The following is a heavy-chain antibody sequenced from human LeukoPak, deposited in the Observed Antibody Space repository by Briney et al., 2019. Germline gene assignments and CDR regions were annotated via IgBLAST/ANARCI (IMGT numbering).Heavy chain of an antibody. CDR1: GYTFTGYY. Sequence: GASVKVSCKASGYTFTGYYMHWVRQAPGQGLEWMGWINPNSGGTNYAQKFQGRVTMTRDTSISTAYMELGRLRSDDTAVYYCASEYYYDSSGYKPGNWFDPWGQGTLVTVSS. V-gene: IGHV1-2*02. J-gene: IGHJ5*02. CDR3: ASEYYYDSSGYKPGNWFDP. CDR2: INPNSGGT. D-gene: IGHD3-22*01.